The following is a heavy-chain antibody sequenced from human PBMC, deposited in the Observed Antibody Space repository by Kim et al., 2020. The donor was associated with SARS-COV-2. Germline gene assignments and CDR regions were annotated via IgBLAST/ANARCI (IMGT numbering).Heavy chain of an antibody. CDR3: ASLFGLAGYSSSWYDY. D-gene: IGHD6-13*01. CDR1: GYTFTSYA. V-gene: IGHV1-3*01. J-gene: IGHJ4*02. Sequence: ASVKVSCKASGYTFTSYAMHWVRQAPGQRLEWMGWINAGNGNTKYSQKFQGRVTITRDTSASTAYMELSSLRSEDTAVYYCASLFGLAGYSSSWYDYWGQGTLVTVSS. CDR2: INAGNGNT.